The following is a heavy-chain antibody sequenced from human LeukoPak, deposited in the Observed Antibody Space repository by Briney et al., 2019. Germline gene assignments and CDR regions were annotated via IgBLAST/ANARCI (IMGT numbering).Heavy chain of an antibody. CDR1: GYTFTSYY. Sequence: GASVKVSCKASGYTFTSYYMHWVRQAPGQGLEWMGIINPSGGSTSYAQKFQGRVTMTRDMSTSTAYMELSSLRSEDTAVYYCAREAPTSPWGMDTAMAEGYFDIWGQGTMVTVSS. CDR3: AREAPTSPWGMDTAMAEGYFDI. D-gene: IGHD5-18*01. V-gene: IGHV1-46*01. CDR2: INPSGGST. J-gene: IGHJ3*02.